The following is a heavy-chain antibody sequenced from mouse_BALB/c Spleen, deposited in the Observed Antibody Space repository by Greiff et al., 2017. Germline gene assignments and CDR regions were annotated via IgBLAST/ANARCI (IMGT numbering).Heavy chain of an antibody. CDR2: ISSGGSYT. CDR3: ARRGPYAMDY. CDR1: GFTFSSYG. V-gene: IGHV5-6*02. Sequence: DVMLVESGGDLVKPGGSLKLSCAASGFTFSSYGMSWVRQTPDKRLEWVATISSGGSYTYYPDSVKGRFTISRDNAKNTLYLQMSSLKSEDTAMYYCARRGPYAMDYWGQGTSVTVSS. J-gene: IGHJ4*01.